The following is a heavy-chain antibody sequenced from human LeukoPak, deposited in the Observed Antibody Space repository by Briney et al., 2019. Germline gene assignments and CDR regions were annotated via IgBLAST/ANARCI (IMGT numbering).Heavy chain of an antibody. CDR3: AREEQYNNFFDY. D-gene: IGHD1/OR15-1a*01. CDR2: INPNSGGT. CDR1: GYTFTGYY. Sequence: WASVKVSCKASGYTFTGYYMHWVRQAPGQGLEWMGWINPNSGGTTYAQKFQGRVTMTRDTSISSAYMDLSRLNSDDTAVYFCAREEQYNNFFDYWGLGTLVTVSS. V-gene: IGHV1-2*02. J-gene: IGHJ4*02.